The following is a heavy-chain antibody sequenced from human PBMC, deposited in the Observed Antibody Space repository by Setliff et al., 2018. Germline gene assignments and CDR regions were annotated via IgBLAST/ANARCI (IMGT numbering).Heavy chain of an antibody. Sequence: GGSLRLSCAASGFTFSGYSMNWVRQTPGKGLEWVSTISGGGDSTYYADSVMGRVTISRDNSKNTLFLQMNSLRVDDTAIYYCARDFYAGGILYFRSAFDIWGQGTMVTVSS. D-gene: IGHD3-3*01. J-gene: IGHJ3*02. CDR2: ISGGGDST. CDR3: ARDFYAGGILYFRSAFDI. V-gene: IGHV3-23*01. CDR1: GFTFSGYS.